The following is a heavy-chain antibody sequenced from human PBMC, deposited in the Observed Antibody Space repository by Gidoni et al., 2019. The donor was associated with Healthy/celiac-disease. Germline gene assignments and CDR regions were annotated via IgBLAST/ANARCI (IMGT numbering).Heavy chain of an antibody. CDR1: GFTFSSYS. CDR2: ISSSSSYI. J-gene: IGHJ6*02. D-gene: IGHD6-13*01. V-gene: IGHV3-21*01. CDR3: ASAGYSSSGPYYYYYGMDV. Sequence: EVQLVESGGGLVKPGGSLRLSCAASGFTFSSYSMNWVRQAPGKGLEWVSSISSSSSYIYYAESVKGRFTISRDNAKNSMYLKMNSLRAEETAVYYCASAGYSSSGPYYYYYGMDVWGQGTTVTVSS.